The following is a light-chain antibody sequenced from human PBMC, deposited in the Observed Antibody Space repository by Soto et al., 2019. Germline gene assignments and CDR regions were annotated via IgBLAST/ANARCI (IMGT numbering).Light chain of an antibody. CDR3: QQYYNWPRT. Sequence: EIVLTHSPATLSLSPCERATLSCSAGRSFASSYLAWYQHKPGQAPRLLIYGASSRATGIPDRFSGSGSGTDFTLTISRLEPEDFAVYYCQQYYNWPRTFGQGTKVDIK. J-gene: IGKJ1*01. CDR2: GAS. V-gene: IGKV3-20*01. CDR1: RSFASSY.